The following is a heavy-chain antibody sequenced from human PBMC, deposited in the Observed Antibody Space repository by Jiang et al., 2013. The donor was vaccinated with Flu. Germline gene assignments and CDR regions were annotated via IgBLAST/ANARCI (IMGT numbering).Heavy chain of an antibody. D-gene: IGHD3-10*01. J-gene: IGHJ4*02. Sequence: KGLEWIGEINHSGSTNXNPSLKSRVTISVDTSKNQXSLKLSSVTAADTAVYYCAREGWASYYYGSGSQWFDYWGQGTLVTVSS. CDR2: INHSGST. V-gene: IGHV4-34*01. CDR3: AREGWASYYYGSGSQWFDY.